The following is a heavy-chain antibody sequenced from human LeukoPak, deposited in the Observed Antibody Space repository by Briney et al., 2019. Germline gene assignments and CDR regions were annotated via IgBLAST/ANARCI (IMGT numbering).Heavy chain of an antibody. CDR1: GYTLTGYY. CDR2: INPNSGGT. V-gene: IGHV1-2*02. J-gene: IGHJ4*02. CDR3: ATGRPGYTSSWYVY. D-gene: IGHD6-13*01. Sequence: GASVKVSCKASGYTLTGYYMHWVRQAPGQGLEWMGWINPNSGGTNYAQKFQGRVTMTRDTSINTAYMELTSLRFDDTAVYYCATGRPGYTSSWYVYWGQGTLVTVSS.